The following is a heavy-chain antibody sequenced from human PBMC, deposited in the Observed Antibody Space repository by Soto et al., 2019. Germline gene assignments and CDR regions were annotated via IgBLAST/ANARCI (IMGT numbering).Heavy chain of an antibody. V-gene: IGHV3-23*01. CDR3: AKQAARPGLYYYHMDV. CDR1: GFTFSSYS. Sequence: PGGSLRLSCAASGFTFSSYSMSWVRQAPGKGLEWVSAISGSGGSTYYADSVKGRFTISRDNSKSTLYLQMNSLRAEDTGVFYWAKQAARPGLYYYHMDVWGKGTTVTVSS. J-gene: IGHJ6*03. D-gene: IGHD6-6*01. CDR2: ISGSGGST.